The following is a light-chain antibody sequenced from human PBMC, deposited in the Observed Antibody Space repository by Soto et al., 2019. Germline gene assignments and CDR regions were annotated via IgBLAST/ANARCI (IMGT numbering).Light chain of an antibody. CDR2: DAS. V-gene: IGKV3-15*01. J-gene: IGKJ1*01. CDR3: QQYNDWPRT. Sequence: DIVMTQSPATLSVSPGESATLSCRASQSVSTNLAWFQQKPGQAPRLVIYDASTRATAFPPRFSGSGSGTEFTLTISSLQSEDFAVYYCQQYNDWPRTFGQGTKVDI. CDR1: QSVSTN.